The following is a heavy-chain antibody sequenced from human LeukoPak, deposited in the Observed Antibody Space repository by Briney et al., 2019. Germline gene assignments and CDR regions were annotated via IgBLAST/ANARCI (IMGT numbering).Heavy chain of an antibody. CDR3: ARDFAVVTISGLDAFDI. CDR1: GYTFTSYG. Sequence: GASVKVSCKASGYTFTSYGISWVRQAPGQGLEWMGWISTYNGNTNCAQKLQGRVTMTIDTSTSTAYMELRSLRSDDTAVYYCARDFAVVTISGLDAFDIWGQGTMVTVSS. V-gene: IGHV1-18*01. D-gene: IGHD3-22*01. CDR2: ISTYNGNT. J-gene: IGHJ3*02.